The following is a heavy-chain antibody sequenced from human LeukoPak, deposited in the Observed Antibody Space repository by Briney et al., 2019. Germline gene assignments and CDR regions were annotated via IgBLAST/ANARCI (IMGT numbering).Heavy chain of an antibody. CDR1: GGSISSSSYY. V-gene: IGHV4-39*07. Sequence: SETLSLTCTVSGGSISSSSYYWGWIRQPPGKGLEWIGSVYYSGSTYYNPSLKSRVTISVDTSKNQFSLKLSSVTAADTAVYYCARGNRGYSGYDYVDYWGQGTLVTVSS. D-gene: IGHD5-12*01. J-gene: IGHJ4*02. CDR3: ARGNRGYSGYDYVDY. CDR2: VYYSGST.